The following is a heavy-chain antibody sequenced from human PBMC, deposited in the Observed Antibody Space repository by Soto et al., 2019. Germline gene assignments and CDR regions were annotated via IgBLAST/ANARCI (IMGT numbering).Heavy chain of an antibody. CDR2: VYDNGDS. J-gene: IGHJ6*01. Sequence: QVQLQESGPGLVKPSETLSLTCTVSGGSIDGYNCAWIRQTPGKALEWVGYVYDNGDSGYNPSLETRVTLSIVTSKSQFSLQLRSVTAADTAVYSCVSHVIGRLHGLVDVWGRGTTVTVSS. CDR3: VSHVIGRLHGLVDV. D-gene: IGHD5-12*01. V-gene: IGHV4-59*08. CDR1: GGSIDGYN.